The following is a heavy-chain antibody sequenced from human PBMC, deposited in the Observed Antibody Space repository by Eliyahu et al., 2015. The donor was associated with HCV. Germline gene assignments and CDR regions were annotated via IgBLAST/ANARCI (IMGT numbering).Heavy chain of an antibody. V-gene: IGHV4-59*08. J-gene: IGHJ3*02. Sequence: QVQLQESGPGLVKPSETLSLTCTVSGGSISSYYWSWIRQPPGKGLEWIGYIYYSGSTNYNPSLKSRVTISVDTSKNQFSLKLSSVTAADTAVYYCARRGGWELLESGAFDIWGQGTMVTVSS. CDR3: ARRGGWELLESGAFDI. D-gene: IGHD1-26*01. CDR2: IYYSGST. CDR1: GGSISSYY.